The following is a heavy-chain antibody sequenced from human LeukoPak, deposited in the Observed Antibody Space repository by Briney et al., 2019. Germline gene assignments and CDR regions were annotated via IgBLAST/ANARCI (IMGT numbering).Heavy chain of an antibody. CDR1: GFTFDDYG. CDR2: ISSSSSYI. V-gene: IGHV3-21*01. Sequence: GGSLRLSCAASGFTFDDYGMSWVRQAPGKGLEWVSSISSSSSYIYYADSVKGRFTISRDNAKNSLYLQMNSLRAEDTAVYYCARDPVRKRYYYYYMDVWGKGTTVTVSS. CDR3: ARDPVRKRYYYYYMDV. D-gene: IGHD1-1*01. J-gene: IGHJ6*03.